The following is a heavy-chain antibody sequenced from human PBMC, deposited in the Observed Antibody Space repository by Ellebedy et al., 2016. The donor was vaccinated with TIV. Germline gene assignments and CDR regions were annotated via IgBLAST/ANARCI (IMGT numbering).Heavy chain of an antibody. V-gene: IGHV4-34*01. CDR1: GGSFSGYY. D-gene: IGHD3-10*01. J-gene: IGHJ6*02. Sequence: SETLSLTXAVYGGSFSGYYWSWIRQPPGKGLEWIGEINHSGSTNYNPSLKSRVTISVDTSKNQFSLKLSSVTAADTAVYYCARITMVRGGYYYYGMDVWGQGTTVTVSS. CDR2: INHSGST. CDR3: ARITMVRGGYYYYGMDV.